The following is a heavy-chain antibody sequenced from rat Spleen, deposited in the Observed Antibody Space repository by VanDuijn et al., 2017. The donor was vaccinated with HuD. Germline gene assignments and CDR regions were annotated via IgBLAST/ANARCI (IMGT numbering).Heavy chain of an antibody. Sequence: EVQLQESGPGLVKSSQSLSLTCSVTGYSITSSYRWNWIRKLPGNKMEWMGFINYSGTTTYNPSLKSRISITLDSSKNRIFLQLNSVTTEDASTYYCARGAGYVLDAWGQGASVTVSS. CDR3: ARGAGYVLDA. J-gene: IGHJ4*01. V-gene: IGHV3-3*01. CDR2: INYSGTT. CDR1: GYSITSSYR. D-gene: IGHD1-4*01.